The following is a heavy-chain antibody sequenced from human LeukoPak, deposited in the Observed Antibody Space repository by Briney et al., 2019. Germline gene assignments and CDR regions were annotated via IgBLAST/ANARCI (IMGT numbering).Heavy chain of an antibody. V-gene: IGHV3-23*01. Sequence: PGGSLRLSCAASGFTFNTYGMLWVRQAPGKGPEWVSTISGSGGSTYYADSVKGRFTISRDNSKNTLYLQMNSLRAEDTAVYHCAKDLRLRYFTYWGQGTLVTVSS. CDR2: ISGSGGST. D-gene: IGHD3-9*01. J-gene: IGHJ4*02. CDR1: GFTFNTYG. CDR3: AKDLRLRYFTY.